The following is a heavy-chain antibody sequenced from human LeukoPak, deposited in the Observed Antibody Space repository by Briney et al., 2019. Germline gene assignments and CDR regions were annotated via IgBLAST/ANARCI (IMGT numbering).Heavy chain of an antibody. CDR1: RFTFSSYW. Sequence: GGSLRLSCAASRFTFSSYWMHWVRQAPGKGLVWVSRINPDGSSRAYADSVRGRFTISRDNAKNTLYVQMNSLRAEDTAVYYCARDYTEVGVVYFDSWGQGTPVAVSS. CDR2: INPDGSSR. J-gene: IGHJ4*02. CDR3: ARDYTEVGVVYFDS. V-gene: IGHV3-74*01. D-gene: IGHD3-3*01.